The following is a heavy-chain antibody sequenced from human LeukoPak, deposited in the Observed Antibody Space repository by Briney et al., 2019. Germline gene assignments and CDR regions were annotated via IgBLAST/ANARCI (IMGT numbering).Heavy chain of an antibody. D-gene: IGHD3-22*01. CDR3: AKEAPHYYDSSGYYAAEFDY. J-gene: IGHJ4*02. V-gene: IGHV3-9*01. Sequence: GGSLRLSCAASGFTFDDYAMHWVRQAPGKGLEWVSGISWNSGSIGYADSVKGRFTISRDNAKNSLYLQMNSLRAEDTALYYSAKEAPHYYDSSGYYAAEFDYWGQGTLVTVSS. CDR2: ISWNSGSI. CDR1: GFTFDDYA.